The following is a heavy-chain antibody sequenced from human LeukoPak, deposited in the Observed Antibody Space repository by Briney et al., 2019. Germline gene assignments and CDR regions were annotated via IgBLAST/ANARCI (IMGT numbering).Heavy chain of an antibody. CDR2: INPNSGGT. D-gene: IGHD2-2*01. CDR3: ARRYCSSTSCYRFDY. J-gene: IGHJ4*02. Sequence: ASVKVSCKASGYTFTGYYMHWVRQAPGQGLEWMGWINPNSGGTNYAQKFQGWVTMTRDTSISTAYMELSRLRSDDTAVYYCARRYCSSTSCYRFDYWGQGTLVTVSS. V-gene: IGHV1-2*04. CDR1: GYTFTGYY.